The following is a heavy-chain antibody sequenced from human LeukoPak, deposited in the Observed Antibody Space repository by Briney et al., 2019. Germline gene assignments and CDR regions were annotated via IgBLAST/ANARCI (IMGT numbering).Heavy chain of an antibody. Sequence: ASVKVSCKASGYNFPAYFMHWVRQAPGQGLEWMGRINPNGGDTKYAQKFQGRVTLTRDTSISTAYMELSRLTSDDTAVYYCAREWRGTGTYCFDYWGQGALVTVSS. CDR2: INPNGGDT. CDR1: GYNFPAYF. J-gene: IGHJ4*02. V-gene: IGHV1-2*06. D-gene: IGHD2-8*02. CDR3: AREWRGTGTYCFDY.